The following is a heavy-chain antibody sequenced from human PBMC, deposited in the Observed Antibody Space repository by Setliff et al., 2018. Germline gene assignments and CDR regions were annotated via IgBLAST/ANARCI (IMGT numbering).Heavy chain of an antibody. CDR3: ARTCSGSGCYAGLES. J-gene: IGHJ4*02. CDR2: IWDDGGNK. Sequence: PGESLTLSCAASGFTFSTYRMHWVRQAPGKGLEWVAVIWDDGGNKYHADSVKGRFTISRDNSKNTLYLQMNSLRPDDTAVYYCARTCSGSGCYAGLESWGQGTPVTVSS. D-gene: IGHD2-15*01. V-gene: IGHV3-33*08. CDR1: GFTFSTYR.